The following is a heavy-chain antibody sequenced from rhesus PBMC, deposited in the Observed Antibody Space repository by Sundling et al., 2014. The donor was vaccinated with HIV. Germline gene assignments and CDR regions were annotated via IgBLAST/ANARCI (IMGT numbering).Heavy chain of an antibody. Sequence: QVQLQESGPGLLKPSETLSLTCAVSGGSFSGYYWGWIRQPPGKGLEWIGYIYGSGSDTNYNPSLKSRVTISIDTSKSQVSLKLTSITAADTGVYYCARGGITAGRWGQGVLVTVSS. J-gene: IGHJ4*01. CDR1: GGSFSGYY. D-gene: IGHD6-19*01. CDR2: IYGSGSDT. CDR3: ARGGITAGR. V-gene: IGHV4-160*01.